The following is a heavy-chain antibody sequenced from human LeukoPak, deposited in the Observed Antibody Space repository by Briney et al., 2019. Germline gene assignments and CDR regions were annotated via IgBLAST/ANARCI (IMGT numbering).Heavy chain of an antibody. CDR3: ARVSVAGPRGYFDY. CDR2: IYTSGST. J-gene: IGHJ4*02. V-gene: IGHV4-4*07. D-gene: IGHD6-19*01. CDR1: GGSISSYY. Sequence: PSETPSLACTVSGGSISSYYWSWIRQPAGKGLEWIGRIYTSGSTNYNPSLKSRVTMSVDTSKNQFSLKLSSVTAADTAVYYCARVSVAGPRGYFDYWGQGTLVTVSS.